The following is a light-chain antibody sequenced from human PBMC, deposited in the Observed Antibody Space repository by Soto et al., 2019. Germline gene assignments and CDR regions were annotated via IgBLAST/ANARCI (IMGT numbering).Light chain of an antibody. CDR2: AAS. J-gene: IGKJ4*01. V-gene: IGKV1-17*01. CDR1: QDIRND. CDR3: LGHSLYPLLT. Sequence: DIRMTQSPSSLSASVGDRVTITCRASQDIRNDLGWYQQKPGRAPRRLIYAASNLQSGVPSRFSGSGSGTEFTLTINSLQPEDFATYYCLGHSLYPLLTFGGGTKVDIK.